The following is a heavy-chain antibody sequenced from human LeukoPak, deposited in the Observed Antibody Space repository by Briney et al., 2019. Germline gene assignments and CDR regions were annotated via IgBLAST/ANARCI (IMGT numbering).Heavy chain of an antibody. D-gene: IGHD2-21*02. J-gene: IGHJ4*01. CDR3: ARAGLLVGGFDY. V-gene: IGHV1-46*01. CDR2: INPSGGST. CDR1: GYTFTNYY. Sequence: ASVKVSCKPSGYTFTNYYMHWVRQAPGQGLEWMGIINPSGGSTSYAQKFQGRVTMTRDTSTSTLYMELSSLRSDDTAVYYCARAGLLVGGFDYWGQEPWSPSPQ.